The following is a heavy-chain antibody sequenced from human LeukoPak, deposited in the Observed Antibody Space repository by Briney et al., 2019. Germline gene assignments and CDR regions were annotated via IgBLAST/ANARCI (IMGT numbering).Heavy chain of an antibody. Sequence: GGSLRLSCAASGFTFTRYTMHWVRQAPGKGLEWVALVLYNGSKKYYADSVKGRFTLSRDNSKNTLSLEMNDLRGDDTAVYYCVRDNYGGILDFWGQGTLVTVSS. CDR1: GFTFTRYT. D-gene: IGHD2-21*01. J-gene: IGHJ4*02. CDR2: VLYNGSKK. CDR3: VRDNYGGILDF. V-gene: IGHV3-30*04.